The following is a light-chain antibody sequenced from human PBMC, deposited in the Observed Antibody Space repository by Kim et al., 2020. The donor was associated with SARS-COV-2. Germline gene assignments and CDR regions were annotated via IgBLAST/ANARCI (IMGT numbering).Light chain of an antibody. J-gene: IGKJ2*01. CDR3: QQYNSYHYT. V-gene: IGKV1-5*03. CDR1: QSIGNW. Sequence: DIQMTQSPSTLSASVGDRVTITCRASQSIGNWLAWYQQKPGKAPKLLIYKASSLQSGVPSRFSGSGSGTEFTLTISSLQPDDFATYYCQQYNSYHYTFGQGTKVDIK. CDR2: KAS.